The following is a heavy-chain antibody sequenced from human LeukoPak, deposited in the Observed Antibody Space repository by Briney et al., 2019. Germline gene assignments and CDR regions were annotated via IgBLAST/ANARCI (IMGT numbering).Heavy chain of an antibody. Sequence: GESLKISCKGSGYSFTSYWIGWVRQMPGKGLEWMGIIYPGDSDTRYSPSFRGQVTISADKSISTAYLQWSSLKASDTAMYYCARQAFDYYDSSGYAYWGQGTLVTVSS. D-gene: IGHD3-22*01. CDR2: IYPGDSDT. V-gene: IGHV5-51*01. J-gene: IGHJ4*02. CDR3: ARQAFDYYDSSGYAY. CDR1: GYSFTSYW.